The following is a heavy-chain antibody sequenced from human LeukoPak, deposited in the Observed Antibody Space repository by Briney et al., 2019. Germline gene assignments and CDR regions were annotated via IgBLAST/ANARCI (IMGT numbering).Heavy chain of an antibody. J-gene: IGHJ5*02. V-gene: IGHV4-39*01. Sequence: SETLSLTCTVSGGSISSSSYSWGWIRQPPGKGLEWIGSIYYSGSTYYNPSLKSRVTISVDTSKNQFSLKLSSVTAADTAVYYCARGMATIRVNWFDPWGQGTLVTVSS. CDR3: ARGMATIRVNWFDP. CDR2: IYYSGST. D-gene: IGHD5-24*01. CDR1: GGSISSSSYS.